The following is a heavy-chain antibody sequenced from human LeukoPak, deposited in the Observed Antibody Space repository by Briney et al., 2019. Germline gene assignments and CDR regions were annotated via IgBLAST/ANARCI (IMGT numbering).Heavy chain of an antibody. CDR1: GFTFSSYS. CDR2: ISSSSSYI. CDR3: AREIVITMVRSPGLDAFDI. V-gene: IGHV3-21*01. D-gene: IGHD3-10*01. J-gene: IGHJ3*02. Sequence: GGSLRLSCEASGFTFSSYSMNWVRQAPGKGLEWVSSISSSSSYIYYADSAKGRFTISRDNAKNSLYLQMNSLRAEDTAVYYCAREIVITMVRSPGLDAFDIWGQGTMVTVSS.